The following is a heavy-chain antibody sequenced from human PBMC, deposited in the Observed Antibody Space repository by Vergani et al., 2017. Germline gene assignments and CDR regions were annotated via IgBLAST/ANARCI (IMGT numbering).Heavy chain of an antibody. D-gene: IGHD3-3*01. CDR3: AKTHDFSSLYSSYNWFDP. CDR1: ESSFISNE. CDR2: INPIDSKI. J-gene: IGHJ5*02. Sequence: EVMLVQSGAEVKKPGESLKISCKYSESSFISNEIAWVRQMSGKGLHWMGNINPIDSKIAYSPSFQGQAIMSLDKSITTAYLQWSSLKAADTATYYCAKTHDFSSLYSSYNWFDPWGQGTQVTVSS. V-gene: IGHV5-51*03.